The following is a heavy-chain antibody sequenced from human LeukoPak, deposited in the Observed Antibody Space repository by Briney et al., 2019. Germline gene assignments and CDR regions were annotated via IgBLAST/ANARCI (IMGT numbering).Heavy chain of an antibody. CDR3: ATRPYDSSGYGDDY. Sequence: ASVKVSCKVSGYTLTELSMHWVRQAPGKGLEWRGGFDPEDGETIYAQKYQGRVTMTEDTSTDTAYMELSSLRSEDTAVYYCATRPYDSSGYGDDYWGQGTLVTVSS. D-gene: IGHD3-22*01. J-gene: IGHJ4*02. CDR1: GYTLTELS. CDR2: FDPEDGET. V-gene: IGHV1-24*01.